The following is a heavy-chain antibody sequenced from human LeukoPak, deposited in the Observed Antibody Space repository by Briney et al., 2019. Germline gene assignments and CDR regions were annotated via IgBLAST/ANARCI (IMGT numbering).Heavy chain of an antibody. CDR2: IIPILGIA. CDR1: GYTFTSYD. D-gene: IGHD3-22*01. CDR3: ARGNLNYYDSSGYYSDY. Sequence: GASVKVSCKASGYTFTSYDINWVRQATGQGLEWMGRIIPILGIANYAQKFQGRVTITADKSTSTAYMELSSLRSEDTAVYYCARGNLNYYDSSGYYSDYWGQGTLVTVSS. J-gene: IGHJ4*02. V-gene: IGHV1-69*04.